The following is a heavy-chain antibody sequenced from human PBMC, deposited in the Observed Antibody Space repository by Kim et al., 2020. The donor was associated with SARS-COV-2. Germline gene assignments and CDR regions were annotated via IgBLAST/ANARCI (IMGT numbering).Heavy chain of an antibody. J-gene: IGHJ4*02. D-gene: IGHD1-20*01. Sequence: STNYNPSLKSRVTISVDTSKNQFSLKLSSVTAADTAVYYCARDFNSEFDYWGQGTLVTVSS. V-gene: IGHV4-59*01. CDR3: ARDFNSEFDY. CDR2: ST.